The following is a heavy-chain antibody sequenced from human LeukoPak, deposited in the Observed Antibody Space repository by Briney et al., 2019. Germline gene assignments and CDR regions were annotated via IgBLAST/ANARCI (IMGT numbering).Heavy chain of an antibody. Sequence: GGSLRLSCAASGFTFSNAWMSWVRQAPGKGLEWVGRIKSKTDGGTTDYAAPVKGRFTISRDDSKNTLYLQMNSLKTEDTAVYYCTTLYSSSWFEPYFDCWGQGTLVTVSS. D-gene: IGHD6-13*01. J-gene: IGHJ4*02. CDR2: IKSKTDGGTT. CDR3: TTLYSSSWFEPYFDC. V-gene: IGHV3-15*01. CDR1: GFTFSNAW.